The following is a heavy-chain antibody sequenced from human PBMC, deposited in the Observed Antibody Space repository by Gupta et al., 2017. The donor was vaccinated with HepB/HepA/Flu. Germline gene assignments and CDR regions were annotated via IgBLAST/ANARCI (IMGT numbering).Heavy chain of an antibody. CDR3: VRVPITKNFDL. CDR2: ISSEGDIT. Sequence: EVQLVESGGGFVQPGGSLKLPCAASGFTFCYYWIHVVRQVPGKGLVCVSRISSEGDITGCCYAVKDRFTTSRDNAKNILYLHMNRLRVADTAVCYCVRVPITKNFDLWGRGPLVTVS. CDR1: GFTFCYYW. V-gene: IGHV3-74*01. J-gene: IGHJ2*01.